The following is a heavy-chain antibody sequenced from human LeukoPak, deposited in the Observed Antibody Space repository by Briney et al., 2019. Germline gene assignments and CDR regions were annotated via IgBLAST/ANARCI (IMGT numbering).Heavy chain of an antibody. CDR2: IYPGDSDA. V-gene: IGHV5-51*01. Sequence: GESLKISCKGSGYNFTSYWIGWVRPMPGKGLEWMGIIYPGDSDARYSPSFQGQVTISADKSISTAYLQWSSLKASDTAMYYCARHLEGATIDYWGQGTLVTVSS. CDR3: ARHLEGATIDY. J-gene: IGHJ4*02. D-gene: IGHD5-24*01. CDR1: GYNFTSYW.